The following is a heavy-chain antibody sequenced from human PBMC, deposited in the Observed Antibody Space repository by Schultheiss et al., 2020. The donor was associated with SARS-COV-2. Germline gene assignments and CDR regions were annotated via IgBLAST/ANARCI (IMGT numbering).Heavy chain of an antibody. CDR1: GGSISSGGYY. D-gene: IGHD3-10*01. Sequence: SETLSLTCTVSGGSISSGGYYWGWIRQPPGKGLEWIGSIYYSGSTYYNPSLKSRVTISVDTSKNQFSLKLSSVTAADTAVYYCARGRRINYYYYGMDVWGQGTTVTVSS. V-gene: IGHV4-39*01. CDR3: ARGRRINYYYYGMDV. CDR2: IYYSGST. J-gene: IGHJ6*02.